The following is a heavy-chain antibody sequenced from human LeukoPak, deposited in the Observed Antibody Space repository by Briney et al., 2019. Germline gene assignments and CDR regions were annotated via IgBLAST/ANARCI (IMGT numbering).Heavy chain of an antibody. CDR3: ASDCSGGSCYHK. J-gene: IGHJ4*02. CDR1: GFTFTTYS. Sequence: GGSLRLSCAASGFTFTTYSMIWVRQAPGKGLEWVSYISRSSSSAHYADSVKGRFTISRDNAKNSLYLQMNSLRAEDTAVYYCASDCSGGSCYHKWGQGTLVTVSS. D-gene: IGHD2-15*01. CDR2: ISRSSSSA. V-gene: IGHV3-48*04.